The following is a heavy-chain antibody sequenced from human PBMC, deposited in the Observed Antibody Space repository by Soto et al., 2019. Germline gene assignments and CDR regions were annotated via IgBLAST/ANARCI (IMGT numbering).Heavy chain of an antibody. CDR2: ISGSGGST. V-gene: IGHV3-23*01. J-gene: IGHJ6*02. CDR1: GFTFSSYA. Sequence: SGGSLRLSCAASGFTFSSYAMSWVRQAPGKGLEWVSAISGSGGSTYYADSVKGRFTISRDNSKNTLYLQMNSLRAEDTAVYYCAKDLTGRPSYYGMDVWGQGTTVTVSS. CDR3: AKDLTGRPSYYGMDV. D-gene: IGHD2-8*02.